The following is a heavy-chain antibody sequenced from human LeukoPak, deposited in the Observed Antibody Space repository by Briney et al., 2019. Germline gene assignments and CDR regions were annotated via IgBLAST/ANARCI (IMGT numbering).Heavy chain of an antibody. CDR1: GGSISSYY. V-gene: IGHV4-59*01. J-gene: IGHJ4*01. Sequence: SETLSLTCTVSGGSISSYYWSWIRQPPGKGLEWIGYIYYSGSTNYNPSLESRVTISVDTSKNQFSLKLSSVTAADTAVYYCARGVRREVATTYYFDYWGQGTLVTVSS. D-gene: IGHD5-24*01. CDR2: IYYSGST. CDR3: ARGVRREVATTYYFDY.